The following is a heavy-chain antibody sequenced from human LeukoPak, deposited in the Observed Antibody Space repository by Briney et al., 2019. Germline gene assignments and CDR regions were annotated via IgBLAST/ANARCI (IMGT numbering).Heavy chain of an antibody. Sequence: SETLSLTXTVSGGSISSSSYYWGWIRQPPGKGLEWIGSIYYSGSTYYNPSLKSRVTISVDTSKNQFSLKLSSVTAADTAVYYCARGSYHHYSYRYWGQGTLVTVSS. J-gene: IGHJ4*02. V-gene: IGHV4-39*01. CDR1: GGSISSSSYY. CDR2: IYYSGST. D-gene: IGHD5-18*01. CDR3: ARGSYHHYSYRY.